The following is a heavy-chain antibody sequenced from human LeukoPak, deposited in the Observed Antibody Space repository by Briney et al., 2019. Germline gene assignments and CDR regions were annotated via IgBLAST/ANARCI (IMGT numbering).Heavy chain of an antibody. Sequence: TSETLSLTCAVYGVSFSGYYWSWIRQPPGKGLEWIGEINHSGSTNYNPSLKSRVTISVDTSKNQFSLKLSSVTAADTAVYYCARYSSGWYDYYYGMDVWGQGTTVTVSS. CDR3: ARYSSGWYDYYYGMDV. D-gene: IGHD6-19*01. CDR1: GVSFSGYY. CDR2: INHSGST. J-gene: IGHJ6*02. V-gene: IGHV4-34*01.